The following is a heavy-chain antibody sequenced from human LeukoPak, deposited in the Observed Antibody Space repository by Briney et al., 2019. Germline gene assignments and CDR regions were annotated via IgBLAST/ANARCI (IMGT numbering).Heavy chain of an antibody. J-gene: IGHJ5*02. Sequence: GGSLRLSCAASGFTFSNYSMNWVRQAPGKGLEWVSYISSRNRTIYYADSVKGRFTISRDNAKNSLYLEMNSLSADDTALYYCARDGSPEASINYFDTWGQGTPVTVSS. D-gene: IGHD5-24*01. CDR3: ARDGSPEASINYFDT. CDR2: ISSRNRTI. V-gene: IGHV3-48*04. CDR1: GFTFSNYS.